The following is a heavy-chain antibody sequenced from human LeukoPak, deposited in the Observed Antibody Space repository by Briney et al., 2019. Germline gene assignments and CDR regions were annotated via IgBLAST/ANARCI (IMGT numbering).Heavy chain of an antibody. Sequence: GASVKVSCKASGYTFTSYYMHWVRQAPGQGLEWMGIINPSGGSTSYAQKFQGRVTMTRDTSTSTVYMELSSLRSEDTAVYYCARDINVEMATIPPPGDYWGQGTLVTVSS. CDR2: INPSGGST. D-gene: IGHD5-24*01. V-gene: IGHV1-46*01. J-gene: IGHJ4*02. CDR3: ARDINVEMATIPPPGDY. CDR1: GYTFTSYY.